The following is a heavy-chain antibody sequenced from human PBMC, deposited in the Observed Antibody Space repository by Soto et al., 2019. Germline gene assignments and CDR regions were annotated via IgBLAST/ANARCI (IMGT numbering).Heavy chain of an antibody. CDR3: GSVGYCSSTNCLFYYYHYGMDV. J-gene: IGHJ6*02. D-gene: IGHD2-2*03. Sequence: SVKVSCKASGGTFSSHAISWVRQAPGRGLEWMGGIIPIFGTTNYAQNFRARVTITADESTSTAYMELGSLTSEDTAVYYCGSVGYCSSTNCLFYYYHYGMDVWGQGTTVTVSS. CDR1: GGTFSSHA. V-gene: IGHV1-69*13. CDR2: IIPIFGTT.